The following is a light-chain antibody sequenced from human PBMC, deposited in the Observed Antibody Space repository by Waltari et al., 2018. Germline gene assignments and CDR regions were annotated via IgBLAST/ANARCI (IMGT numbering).Light chain of an antibody. CDR2: GVT. Sequence: QSALTQSASAAGSPGQSITISCTATSRDVGAYNLVSWYQQLHGRAPKLILSGVTNRPSGISDRSSGSKSGNAASLTTSGLQSEDEADYYCSSYTRSRTRVFGGGTKLTVL. CDR3: SSYTRSRTRV. V-gene: IGLV2-23*02. J-gene: IGLJ3*02. CDR1: SRDVGAYNL.